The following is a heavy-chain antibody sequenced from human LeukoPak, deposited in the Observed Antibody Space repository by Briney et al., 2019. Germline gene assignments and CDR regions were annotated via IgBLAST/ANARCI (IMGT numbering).Heavy chain of an antibody. CDR1: GGTFSSYA. J-gene: IGHJ4*02. D-gene: IGHD3-22*01. V-gene: IGHV1-69*06. CDR3: ARANYYDSSGCIDY. Sequence: GSSVKVSCKASGGTFSSYAISWVRQAPGQGLEWMGGIIPIFGTANYAQKFQGRVTITADKSTSTAYMELSSLRSEDTAVYYCARANYYDSSGCIDYWGQGTLVTVSS. CDR2: IIPIFGTA.